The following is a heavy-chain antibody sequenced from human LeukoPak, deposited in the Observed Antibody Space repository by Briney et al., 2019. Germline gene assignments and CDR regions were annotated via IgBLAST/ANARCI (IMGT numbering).Heavy chain of an antibody. V-gene: IGHV3-23*01. Sequence: GGSLRLSCAASGFTFSSYAMSWVRQAPGKGLEWVSAISGSGGSTYYADSVKGRFTISRDNSKNTPYLQMNSLRAEDTAVYYCAKDRIAVAGTRWFDPWGQGTLVTVSS. CDR3: AKDRIAVAGTRWFDP. D-gene: IGHD6-19*01. CDR2: ISGSGGST. CDR1: GFTFSSYA. J-gene: IGHJ5*02.